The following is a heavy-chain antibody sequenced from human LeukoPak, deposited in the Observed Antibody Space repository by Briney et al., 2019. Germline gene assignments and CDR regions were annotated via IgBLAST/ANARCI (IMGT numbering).Heavy chain of an antibody. CDR1: GFTFDDYA. Sequence: PGGSLRLSCAASGFTFDDYAMHWVRQAPGKGLEWVSGISWNSGTIGYADSVKGRFTISRDNSKNTLYLQMNSLRAEDTAVYYCANGYDYWGQGTLVTVSS. CDR3: ANGYDY. J-gene: IGHJ4*02. D-gene: IGHD2-2*03. CDR2: ISWNSGTI. V-gene: IGHV3-9*01.